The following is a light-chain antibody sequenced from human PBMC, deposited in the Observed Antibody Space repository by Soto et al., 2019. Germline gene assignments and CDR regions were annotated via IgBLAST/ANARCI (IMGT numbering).Light chain of an antibody. V-gene: IGLV2-14*01. CDR3: SSYTSSSNYV. CDR2: EVS. Sequence: QSVLTHPASVCWSPGHSITISCTGTSSDVGGYNYVPWYQQHPGKAPKLMIYEVSNRPSGVSNRFSGSKSGNTASLTISGLQAEEEADYYCSSYTSSSNYVFGTGTKVTVL. CDR1: SSDVGGYNY. J-gene: IGLJ1*01.